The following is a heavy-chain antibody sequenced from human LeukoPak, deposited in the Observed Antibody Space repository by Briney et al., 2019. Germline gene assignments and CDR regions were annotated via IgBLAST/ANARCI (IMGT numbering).Heavy chain of an antibody. J-gene: IGHJ4*02. CDR1: GLTFRDYY. V-gene: IGHV3-11*01. CDR2: ISSSGSTI. D-gene: IGHD5-18*01. Sequence: GGSRRLSWAASGLTFRDYYMSWIRKAPGKGLEWVSYISSSGSTIYYADSVKGRFTISRDNAKNSLYLQMNSLRAEDTAVYYCARIGYSYGLDYWGQGTLVTASS. CDR3: ARIGYSYGLDY.